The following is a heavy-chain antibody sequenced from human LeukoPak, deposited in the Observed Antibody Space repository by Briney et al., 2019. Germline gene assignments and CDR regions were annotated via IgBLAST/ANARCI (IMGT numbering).Heavy chain of an antibody. J-gene: IGHJ6*03. CDR3: ARRVRVDPYYYYMDV. CDR1: GGSISSSSYS. V-gene: IGHV4-39*01. D-gene: IGHD3-10*01. CDR2: IYYNGST. Sequence: SETLSLTCTVSGGSISSSSYSWGWIRQPPGKGLEWIVSIYYNGSTYYNPSLKSRVTISVDTSKNQFSLKLSSVTAADTAVYYCARRVRVDPYYYYMDVWGKGTTVTVSS.